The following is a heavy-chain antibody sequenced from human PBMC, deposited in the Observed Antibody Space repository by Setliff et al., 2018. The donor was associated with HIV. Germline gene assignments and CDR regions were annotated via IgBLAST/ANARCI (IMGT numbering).Heavy chain of an antibody. CDR3: ALSKMSGYHFEYYFDY. CDR2: VDRSGST. V-gene: IGHV4-34*01. J-gene: IGHJ4*02. CDR1: GGSFSGYY. Sequence: SETLSLTCAVYGGSFSGYYWTWIRQSPGKGLEWIGGVDRSGSTNYNPSLKNRVTISVDTSKNQFSLKLNSVTAADTAVYYCALSKMSGYHFEYYFDYWGQGTLVTVSS. D-gene: IGHD5-12*01.